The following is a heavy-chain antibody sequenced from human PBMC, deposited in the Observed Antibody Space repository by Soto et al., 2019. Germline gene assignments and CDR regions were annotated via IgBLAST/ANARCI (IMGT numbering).Heavy chain of an antibody. CDR2: INHSGST. J-gene: IGHJ6*02. CDR1: GGSFSGYY. CDR3: ARGPGRVGGSGRLRSPYYYGMDV. Sequence: QVQLQQWGAGLLKPSETLSLTCAVSGGSFSGYYWSWIRQPPGKGLEWIGEINHSGSTNYNPSLKSRVTISVDTSKNQFSLKLSSVTAADTAVYYCARGPGRVGGSGRLRSPYYYGMDVWGQGTTVTVSS. V-gene: IGHV4-34*01. D-gene: IGHD3-10*01.